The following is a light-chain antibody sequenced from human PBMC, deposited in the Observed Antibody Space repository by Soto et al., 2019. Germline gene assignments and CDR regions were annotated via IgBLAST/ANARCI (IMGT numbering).Light chain of an antibody. CDR1: QRLLHSNGNTF. J-gene: IGKJ2*01. CDR2: LGS. V-gene: IGKV2-28*01. CDR3: MQALQTPYT. Sequence: EIVMTQSPPSLTVTPGEPASISCRSSQRLLHSNGNTFLDWYLQKPGQSPQLLIYLGSNRASGVPDRASGSEAGTDFTLKISRVEAEDVGVYYCMQALQTPYTFGQGTKVDIK.